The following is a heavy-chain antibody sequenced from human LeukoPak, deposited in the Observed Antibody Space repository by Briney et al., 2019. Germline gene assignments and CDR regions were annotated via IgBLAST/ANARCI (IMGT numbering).Heavy chain of an antibody. Sequence: ASVKVSCKASGYTFNSYGISGVRQAPGQGLEWMGWISAYNANTNYAQKLQDRVTMTTDISTNTAYMELRSLRSDDTAVYYWTRDRYSSSSGWFDPWGQGTLVTVSS. J-gene: IGHJ5*02. CDR3: TRDRYSSSSGWFDP. CDR1: GYTFNSYG. D-gene: IGHD6-6*01. CDR2: ISAYNANT. V-gene: IGHV1-18*01.